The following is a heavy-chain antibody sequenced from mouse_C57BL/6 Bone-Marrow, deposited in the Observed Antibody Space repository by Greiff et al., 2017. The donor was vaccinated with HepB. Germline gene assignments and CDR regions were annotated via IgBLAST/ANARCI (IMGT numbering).Heavy chain of an antibody. V-gene: IGHV5-6*01. CDR3: ARQGYYFDD. CDR1: GFTFSSYG. Sequence: EVQLQESGGDLVKPGGSLKLSCAASGFTFSSYGMSWVRQTPDKRLEWVATISSGGSYTYYPDSVKGRFTISRDNAKNTLYLQMSSLKSEDTAMYYCARQGYYFDDWGQGTTLTVSS. CDR2: ISSGGSYT. J-gene: IGHJ2*01.